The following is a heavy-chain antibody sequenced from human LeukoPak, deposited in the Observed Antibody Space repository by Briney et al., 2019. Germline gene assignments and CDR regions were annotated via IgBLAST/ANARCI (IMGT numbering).Heavy chain of an antibody. CDR3: AKAPSGDSSGYYTDAFDI. J-gene: IGHJ3*02. V-gene: IGHV3-9*01. CDR1: GFTFNGYA. D-gene: IGHD3-22*01. Sequence: GRSLRLSCAASGFTFNGYAMHWVRQAPGKGLEWVSGISWNSGRIGYADSVKGRFTISRDNAKNSLYLQMNSLRAEDTAFYYRAKAPSGDSSGYYTDAFDIWGQGTMVTVSS. CDR2: ISWNSGRI.